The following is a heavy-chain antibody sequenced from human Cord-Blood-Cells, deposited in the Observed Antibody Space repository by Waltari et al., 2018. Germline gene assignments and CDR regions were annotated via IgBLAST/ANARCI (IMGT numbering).Heavy chain of an antibody. CDR3: VEWPPDAFDI. D-gene: IGHD3-3*01. V-gene: IGHV4-34*01. Sequence: QVQLQQWGAGLLKPSATLSLTCAVYGGSFSGYYWSWIRPPPGKGLEWIGEINHSGSTNYNPSLKSRVTISVDTSKNQFSLKLSSVTAADTAVYYCVEWPPDAFDIWGQGTMVTVSS. J-gene: IGHJ3*02. CDR2: INHSGST. CDR1: GGSFSGYY.